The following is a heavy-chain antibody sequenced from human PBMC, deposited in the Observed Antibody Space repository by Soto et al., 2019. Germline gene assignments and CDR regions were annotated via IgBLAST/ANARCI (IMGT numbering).Heavy chain of an antibody. D-gene: IGHD6-19*01. Sequence: QVQLVQSGAEVKKPGSSVKVSCKASGGTFSSFGIDWVRQAPGQGLEWMGDIIPMFGTVTYAQKFKGRVTITADESTTTIYMELSSLRPEDTAVYYCAREATAHSSGWHYWGQGTLVTVSS. J-gene: IGHJ4*02. CDR2: IIPMFGTV. V-gene: IGHV1-69*12. CDR1: GGTFSSFG. CDR3: AREATAHSSGWHY.